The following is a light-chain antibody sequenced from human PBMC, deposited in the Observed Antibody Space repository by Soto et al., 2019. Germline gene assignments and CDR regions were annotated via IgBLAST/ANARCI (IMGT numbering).Light chain of an antibody. CDR3: SSFASSNTWV. V-gene: IGLV2-8*01. J-gene: IGLJ3*02. CDR1: SSDVGAYNY. Sequence: QSALTQPPSASGSPGQSVTISCTGTSSDVGAYNYVSWYQQHAGKALKLVIYEVTKRPSGVPDRFSGSKSANTASLTVSGLQAEDEADYYCSSFASSNTWVFGGGTKVTVL. CDR2: EVT.